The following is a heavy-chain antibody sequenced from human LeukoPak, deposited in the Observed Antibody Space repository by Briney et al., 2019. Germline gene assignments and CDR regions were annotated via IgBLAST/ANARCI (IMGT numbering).Heavy chain of an antibody. CDR3: ARSGYSYGTAYYYYMDV. J-gene: IGHJ6*03. Sequence: SETLSLTCTVSGGSISSYYWSWIRQPAGKGLEWIGRIYTSGSTNYNPSLKSRVTISVDKSKNQFSLKLSSVTAADTAVYYCARSGYSYGTAYYYYMDVWGKGTTVTVSS. CDR1: GGSISSYY. CDR2: IYTSGST. V-gene: IGHV4-4*07. D-gene: IGHD5-18*01.